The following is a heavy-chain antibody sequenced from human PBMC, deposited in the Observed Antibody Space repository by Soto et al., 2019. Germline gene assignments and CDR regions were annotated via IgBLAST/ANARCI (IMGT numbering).Heavy chain of an antibody. J-gene: IGHJ6*02. CDR3: ASAYYYDCCGVDYQDRLAV. Sequence: GESMQISCKGSGYSFTSYWISWVRQMPWKSLEWMGRIDPSDSYTNYSPSFQGHVTISADKSISTAYLQWSSLKASDTAMYYCASAYYYDCCGVDYQDRLAVSSQGTSDIGSS. V-gene: IGHV5-10-1*01. CDR1: GYSFTSYW. D-gene: IGHD3-22*01. CDR2: IDPSDSYT.